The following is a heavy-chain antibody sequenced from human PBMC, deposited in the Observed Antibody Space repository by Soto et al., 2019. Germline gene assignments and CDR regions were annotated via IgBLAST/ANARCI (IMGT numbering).Heavy chain of an antibody. D-gene: IGHD2-8*02. CDR3: AACSKLLGYYYYGMDV. V-gene: IGHV1-58*01. J-gene: IGHJ6*02. CDR1: GFTFTSSA. CDR2: IVVGSGNT. Sequence: SVKVSCKASGFTFTSSAVQWVRQARGQRLEWIGWIVVGSGNTNYAQKFQERVTITRDMSTSTAYMELSSLRSEDTAVYYCAACSKLLGYYYYGMDVWGQGTTVTSP.